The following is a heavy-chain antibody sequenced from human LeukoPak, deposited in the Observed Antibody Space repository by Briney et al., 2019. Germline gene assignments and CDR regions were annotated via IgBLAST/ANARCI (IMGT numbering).Heavy chain of an antibody. Sequence: GASVKVSCKASGYTFTGYYMHWVRQAPGQGLEWMGWINPNSGGTNYAQKFQGRVTMTRDTSISTAYMELSRLRSDDTAVYYCAVYCSSTSCYRGYYYSMDVWGQGTTVTVSS. CDR2: INPNSGGT. D-gene: IGHD2-2*02. V-gene: IGHV1-2*02. CDR3: AVYCSSTSCYRGYYYSMDV. J-gene: IGHJ6*02. CDR1: GYTFTGYY.